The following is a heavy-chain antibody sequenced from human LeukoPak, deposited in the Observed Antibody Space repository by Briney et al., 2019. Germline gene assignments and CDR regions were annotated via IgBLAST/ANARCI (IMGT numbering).Heavy chain of an antibody. CDR2: IYYSGST. D-gene: IGHD2-2*01. CDR1: GGSISSYY. Sequence: PSETLSLTCTVSGGSISSYYWSWIRQPPGKGLEWIGYIYYSGSTNYNPSLKSRVTIPVDTSKNQFSLKLSSVTAADTAVYYCARNLPMPHRPSYYFDYWGQGTLVTVSS. V-gene: IGHV4-59*01. CDR3: ARNLPMPHRPSYYFDY. J-gene: IGHJ4*02.